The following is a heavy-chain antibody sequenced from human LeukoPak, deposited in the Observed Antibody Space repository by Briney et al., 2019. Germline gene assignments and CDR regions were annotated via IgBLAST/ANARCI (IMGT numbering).Heavy chain of an antibody. D-gene: IGHD3-3*01. CDR3: ARVRDFWSGGPFDY. J-gene: IGHJ4*02. Sequence: GGSLRLSCAASAFTFSTYWMSWVRQAPGKGLEWVANIKQDGSEKYYVDSVKGRFTISRDNAKNSLYLQMNSLRAEDTAVYYCARVRDFWSGGPFDYWGQGTLVTVSS. V-gene: IGHV3-7*01. CDR1: AFTFSTYW. CDR2: IKQDGSEK.